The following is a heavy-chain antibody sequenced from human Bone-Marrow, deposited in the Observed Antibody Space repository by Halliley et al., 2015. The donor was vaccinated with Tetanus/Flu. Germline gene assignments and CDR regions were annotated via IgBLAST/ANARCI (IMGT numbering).Heavy chain of an antibody. CDR3: AREATSGSYDFWRGSGTLDY. D-gene: IGHD3-3*01. J-gene: IGHJ4*02. CDR1: GGSISSGTW. V-gene: IGHV4-4*02. CDR2: ISHSGST. Sequence: SLRLSCAVSGGSISSGTWWSWVRQPPGKGLEWIGEISHSGSTKYNPSLKSRVTISVDKSKNQFTLRLTSVTAADTAVYYCAREATSGSYDFWRGSGTLDYWGQGTLVTVSS.